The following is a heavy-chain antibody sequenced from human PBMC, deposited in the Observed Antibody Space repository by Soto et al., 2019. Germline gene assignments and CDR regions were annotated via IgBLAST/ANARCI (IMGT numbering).Heavy chain of an antibody. Sequence: QVQLQESGPELVKPSPTLSLTCTVSGGSISSVDYYWSWIRKPPGKGLEWIGYIYYSGSTYSNPSLNGRVTITVDTSKTQFSLKMSSVTAADTAVYYCAICGGNSVYFDYWGQGTLVTVSS. CDR1: GGSISSVDYY. J-gene: IGHJ4*02. CDR2: IYYSGST. CDR3: AICGGNSVYFDY. V-gene: IGHV4-30-4*01. D-gene: IGHD2-21*02.